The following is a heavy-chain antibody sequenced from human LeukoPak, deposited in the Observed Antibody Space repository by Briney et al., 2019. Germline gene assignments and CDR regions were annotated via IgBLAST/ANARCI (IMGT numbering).Heavy chain of an antibody. CDR2: INHSGST. CDR1: GGSFSGYY. CDR3: ARGGGGDIVVVPAADDAFDI. D-gene: IGHD2-2*01. V-gene: IGHV4-34*01. J-gene: IGHJ3*02. Sequence: SETLSLTCAVYGGSFSGYYWSWIRQPPGKGLEWIGEINHSGSTNYNPSLKSRVTISVDTSKNQFSLELSSVTAADTAVYYCARGGGGDIVVVPAADDAFDIWGQGTMVTVSS.